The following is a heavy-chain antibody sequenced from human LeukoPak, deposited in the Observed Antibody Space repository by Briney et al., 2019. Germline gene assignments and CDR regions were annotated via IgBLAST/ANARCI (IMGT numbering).Heavy chain of an antibody. D-gene: IGHD5-24*01. CDR2: IYPGDSDT. CDR1: GYSFTSYW. CDR3: ARGPPNGYNYGSYYFDY. V-gene: IGHV5-51*01. J-gene: IGHJ4*02. Sequence: SGESLKISCKGSGYSFTSYWIGWVRQMPGKGLEWMGIIYPGDSDTRYSPSFQGQVIISADKSTSAAYLQWSSLKASDTAMYYCARGPPNGYNYGSYYFDYWGQGTLVTVSS.